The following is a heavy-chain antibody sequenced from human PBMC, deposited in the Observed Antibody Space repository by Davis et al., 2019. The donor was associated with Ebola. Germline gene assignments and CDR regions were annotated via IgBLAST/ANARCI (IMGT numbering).Heavy chain of an antibody. Sequence: GESLKISCAASEFTVATYYMSWVRQAPGKGLEWVSVLYSGGYTDYADSVKGRFTISRDDSKNTVYLQMNSLRAEDTAVYYCARASHMDVWGKGTTVTVSS. CDR1: EFTVATYY. J-gene: IGHJ6*04. CDR2: LYSGGYT. D-gene: IGHD6-6*01. V-gene: IGHV3-53*05. CDR3: ARASHMDV.